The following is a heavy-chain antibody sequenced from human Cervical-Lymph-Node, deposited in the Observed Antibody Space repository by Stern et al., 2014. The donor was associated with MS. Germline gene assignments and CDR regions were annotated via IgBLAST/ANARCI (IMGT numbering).Heavy chain of an antibody. V-gene: IGHV3-9*01. CDR3: ARAIGFCSGGNCEPYYYYGIDV. Sequence: EVQLVESGGDLVPPGRSLRLSCAASGFRFDDYSMYWVRPAPGKGLEWVSGISWSSGKIGYADSVKGRFTISRDNVKNSLFLQMNSLRSEDTASYYCARAIGFCSGGNCEPYYYYGIDVWGQGTRVTVSS. CDR1: GFRFDDYS. J-gene: IGHJ6*02. CDR2: ISWSSGKI. D-gene: IGHD2-15*01.